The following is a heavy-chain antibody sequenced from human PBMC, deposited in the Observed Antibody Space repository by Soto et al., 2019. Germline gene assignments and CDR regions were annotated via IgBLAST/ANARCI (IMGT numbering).Heavy chain of an antibody. J-gene: IGHJ4*02. CDR3: ARDAAGYYDYVWGSYRYLFDY. CDR2: INPNSGGT. Sequence: VKVSCKASGYTFTGYYMHWVRQAPGQGLEWTGWINPNSGGTNYAQKFQGRVTMTRDTSISTAYMELSRLRSDDTAVYYCARDAAGYYDYVWGSYRYLFDYWGQGTLVTVSS. D-gene: IGHD3-16*02. V-gene: IGHV1-2*02. CDR1: GYTFTGYY.